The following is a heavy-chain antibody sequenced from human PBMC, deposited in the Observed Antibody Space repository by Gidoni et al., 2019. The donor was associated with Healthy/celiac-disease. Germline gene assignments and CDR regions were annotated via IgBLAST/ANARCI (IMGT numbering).Heavy chain of an antibody. CDR1: GGLISSYY. V-gene: IGHV4-59*01. CDR2: IYYSGST. J-gene: IGHJ6*02. D-gene: IGHD4-17*01. CDR3: ARYGTTVTTTGYYYYGMDV. Sequence: QVQLQESGPGLVKPSETLSLPCTAPGGLISSYYWSWIRQPHGKGLEWIGYIYYSGSTNYNPSLKSRVTISVDTAKNQFSLKLSSVTAADTAVYYCARYGTTVTTTGYYYYGMDVWGQGTTVTVSS.